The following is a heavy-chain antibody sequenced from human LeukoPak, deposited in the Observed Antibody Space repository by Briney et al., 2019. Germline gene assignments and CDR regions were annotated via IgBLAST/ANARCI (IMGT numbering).Heavy chain of an antibody. J-gene: IGHJ4*02. CDR3: ARILGDNGYGSGFFDY. V-gene: IGHV3-21*01. Sequence: GGSLRLSCAASGFTLSTSSMNWVRQAPGKGLEWVSAISTRDFINYADPVKGRFTVSRDHAKDSLYLQMNSLRAEDTAVYYCARILGDNGYGSGFFDYWGQGALVTVSS. CDR1: GFTLSTSS. D-gene: IGHD3-10*01. CDR2: ISTRDFI.